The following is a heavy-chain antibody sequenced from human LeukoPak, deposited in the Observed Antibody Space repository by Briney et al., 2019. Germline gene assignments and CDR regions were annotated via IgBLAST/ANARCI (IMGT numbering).Heavy chain of an antibody. CDR1: GFTFGDYA. V-gene: IGHV3-9*01. CDR3: AKDLTLMIRGYYFDY. Sequence: PGRSLRLSCAASGFTFGDYAMHWVRQAPGKGLEWVSGISWNSRSIGYADSVKGRFTISRNNAKNSLYLQMNSLRAEDTALYYCAKDLTLMIRGYYFDYWGQGTLVTISS. D-gene: IGHD3-10*01. CDR2: ISWNSRSI. J-gene: IGHJ4*02.